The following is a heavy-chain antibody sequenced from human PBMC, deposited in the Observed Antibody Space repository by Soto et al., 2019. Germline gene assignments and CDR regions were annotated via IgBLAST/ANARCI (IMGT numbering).Heavy chain of an antibody. CDR2: MNPNTGNS. Sequence: ASVKVSGKASGYTFTSYDIYWVRQATAQGLEWMGWMNPNTGNSGYAQKFQGRVPMTSDTSISTAHMELSSLRSEDTAVYYCARRAETNGWNGFGADKYYFDFWGQGTLVTVSS. V-gene: IGHV1-8*01. J-gene: IGHJ4*02. CDR1: GYTFTSYD. CDR3: ARRAETNGWNGFGADKYYFDF. D-gene: IGHD1-1*01.